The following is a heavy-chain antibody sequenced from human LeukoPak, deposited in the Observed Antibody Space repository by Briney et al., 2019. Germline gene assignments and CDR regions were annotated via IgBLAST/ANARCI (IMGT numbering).Heavy chain of an antibody. CDR3: ARHNFIWFGELLPNWFDP. Sequence: SETLSLTCTVSGGSISSSSYYWGWIRQPPGKGLEWIGSIYYSGSTYYNPSLKSRVTISVDTSKNQFSLKLSTVTAPDTAVYYCARHNFIWFGELLPNWFDPWGQGTLVTVSS. V-gene: IGHV4-39*01. CDR2: IYYSGST. CDR1: GGSISSSSYY. J-gene: IGHJ5*02. D-gene: IGHD3-10*01.